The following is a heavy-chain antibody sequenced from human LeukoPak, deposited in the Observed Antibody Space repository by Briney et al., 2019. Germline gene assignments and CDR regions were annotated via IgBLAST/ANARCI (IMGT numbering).Heavy chain of an antibody. D-gene: IGHD4-17*01. CDR1: GFTFSSYA. CDR3: ARAHGDYPDNWFDP. J-gene: IGHJ5*02. Sequence: GGSLRLSCAASGFTFSSYAMSWVRQAPGKGLEWVSAISGSGGSTYYADSVKGRFTISRDNSKNTLYLQMNSLRAEDTAVYYCARAHGDYPDNWFDPWGQGTLVTVSS. V-gene: IGHV3-23*01. CDR2: ISGSGGST.